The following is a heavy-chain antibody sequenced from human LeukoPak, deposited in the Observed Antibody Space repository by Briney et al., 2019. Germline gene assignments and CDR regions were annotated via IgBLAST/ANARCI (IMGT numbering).Heavy chain of an antibody. CDR1: GFTVSSNY. D-gene: IGHD5-12*01. J-gene: IGHJ6*02. CDR3: ARNGGYDSEYFYGMDV. V-gene: IGHV3-53*01. Sequence: GGSLRLSCAASGFTVSSNYMSWGRQAPGLGLEWVSVIYSGGSTYYADSVKGRFTISRDNSKNTLYLQMNSLRAEDTAVYYCARNGGYDSEYFYGMDVWGQGTTVTVSS. CDR2: IYSGGST.